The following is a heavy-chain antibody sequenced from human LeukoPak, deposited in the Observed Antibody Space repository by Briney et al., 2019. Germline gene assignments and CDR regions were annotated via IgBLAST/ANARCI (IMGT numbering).Heavy chain of an antibody. Sequence: SETLSLTCTVSGGSISGSNYYWGWIRQPPGKGLEWTGSIYYSGTTYYNPSLKSRVTISVDTSKNQFSLEVTSMTAADTAVYYCARHSSAARPNFDYWGQGTLVTVSS. CDR1: GGSISGSNYY. J-gene: IGHJ4*02. D-gene: IGHD6-6*01. V-gene: IGHV4-39*01. CDR2: IYYSGTT. CDR3: ARHSSAARPNFDY.